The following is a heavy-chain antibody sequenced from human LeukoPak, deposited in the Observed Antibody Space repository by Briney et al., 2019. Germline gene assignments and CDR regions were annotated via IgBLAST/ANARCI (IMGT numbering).Heavy chain of an antibody. Sequence: ASVKVSSKTSGYTFASHYLHCVRQAPVQKREWVGIINPSGGVTNSAQKFQGRVNMTRDTSLSTVFMEPSSLTSEDTAVYYCARAADTSGYFAQPNFDYWGQGTLVTVSS. V-gene: IGHV1-46*01. CDR1: GYTFASHY. J-gene: IGHJ4*02. CDR2: INPSGGVT. D-gene: IGHD3-22*01. CDR3: ARAADTSGYFAQPNFDY.